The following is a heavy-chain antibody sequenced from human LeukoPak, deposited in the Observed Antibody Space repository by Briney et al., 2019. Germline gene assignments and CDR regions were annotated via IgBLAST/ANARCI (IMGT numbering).Heavy chain of an antibody. Sequence: SETLSLTCAVSRVSISSYYWSWIRQPPGKGLEWIGYIYYTGSTNYNPSLKSRVTISVDTSKNQFSLNLSSVTAADPAVYYCARHVSYLGRLGWFDPWGQGTLVTVSS. D-gene: IGHD1-26*01. J-gene: IGHJ5*02. CDR1: RVSISSYY. CDR2: IYYTGST. V-gene: IGHV4-59*08. CDR3: ARHVSYLGRLGWFDP.